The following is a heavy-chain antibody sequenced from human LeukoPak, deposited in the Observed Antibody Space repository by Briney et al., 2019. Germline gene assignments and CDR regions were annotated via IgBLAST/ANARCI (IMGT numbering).Heavy chain of an antibody. CDR2: ISGGGRTT. D-gene: IGHD2-21*01. V-gene: IGHV3-23*01. J-gene: IGHJ4*02. CDR1: GFTFSNHA. Sequence: PGGSLRLSCAASGFTFSNHAMSWVRQAPGKGLQWVSAISGGGRTTEYADSVKGRFTVSRDNSVNTLSLHMDSLRVEDTAIYYCAKNVVFTRYFDSWGQGTLVTVSS. CDR3: AKNVVFTRYFDS.